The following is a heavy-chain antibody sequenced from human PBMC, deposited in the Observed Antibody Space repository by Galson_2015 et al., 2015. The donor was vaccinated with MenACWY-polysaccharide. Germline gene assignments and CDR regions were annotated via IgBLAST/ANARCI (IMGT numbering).Heavy chain of an antibody. CDR1: GDSITSGGYF. CDR3: ARGGRAVSNRSWFDP. Sequence: TLSLTCTVSGDSITSGGYFWSWIRQHPGKGLEWIASISYDGGTYYNPSLKSRVTISVDTPNIQFSLKLNSVTAADTAVYYCARGGRAVSNRSWFDPWGQGTLVTVSS. J-gene: IGHJ5*02. CDR2: ISYDGGT. D-gene: IGHD3-16*01. V-gene: IGHV4-31*03.